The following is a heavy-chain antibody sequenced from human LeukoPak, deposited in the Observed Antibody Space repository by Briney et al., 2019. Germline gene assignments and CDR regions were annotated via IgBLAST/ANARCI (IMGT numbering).Heavy chain of an antibody. CDR2: MSSSSDSI. J-gene: IGHJ4*02. D-gene: IGHD2-8*02. Sequence: GGSLRLSCVASGFTFSSYSMNWVRQAAGKGLEWVSSMSSSSDSIYYANPVKGRFTISRDNAKNSLYPQMSSLRAEDTAVYYCARDLSTKYCIDYWGQGILVTVSS. CDR3: ARDLSTKYCIDY. V-gene: IGHV3-21*06. CDR1: GFTFSSYS.